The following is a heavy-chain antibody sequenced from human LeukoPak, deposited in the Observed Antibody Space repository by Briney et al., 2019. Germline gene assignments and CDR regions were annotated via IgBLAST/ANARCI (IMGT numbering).Heavy chain of an antibody. D-gene: IGHD3-16*01. CDR2: ISGSGGTT. J-gene: IGHJ4*02. V-gene: IGHV3-23*01. CDR3: VAYGPLDF. Sequence: PGGSLRLSCAASGFTFSTNAMGWARQAPGKGLEWVSAISGSGGTTYYADSVKGRFAISRDNSKSTLYLLMNSLRAEDTAVYYCVAYGPLDFWGQGTLVTVSS. CDR1: GFTFSTNA.